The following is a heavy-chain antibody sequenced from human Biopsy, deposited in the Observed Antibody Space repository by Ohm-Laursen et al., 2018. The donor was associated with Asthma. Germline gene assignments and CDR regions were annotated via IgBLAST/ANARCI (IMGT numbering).Heavy chain of an antibody. CDR1: GFTVSRDY. CDR3: ARGDSSGWSQYYFDY. D-gene: IGHD6-19*01. V-gene: IGHV3-53*01. J-gene: IGHJ4*02. CDR2: IYSGGTS. Sequence: GSLRLSCTASGFTVSRDYMFWVRQAPGKGLEWVSVIYSGGTSHTADSVRGRFTISRDYSKNTLYLQMHSLRAEDTAAYYCARGDSSGWSQYYFDYWGQGTLVTVSS.